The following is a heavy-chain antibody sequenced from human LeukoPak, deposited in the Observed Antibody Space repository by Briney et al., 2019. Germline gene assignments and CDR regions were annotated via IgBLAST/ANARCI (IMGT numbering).Heavy chain of an antibody. V-gene: IGHV3-30*04. CDR2: VSFDGNTK. D-gene: IGHD6-13*01. Sequence: QTGGSLRLSCAASGFTFNDYAMHWVRQAPGKGLEWVAVVSFDGNTKYYVDSVKGRFTISRDNSKNTLYLQMSTLRTEDTAVYYCARGGGSNWYNWFDPWGQGTLVTVSS. J-gene: IGHJ5*02. CDR3: ARGGGSNWYNWFDP. CDR1: GFTFNDYA.